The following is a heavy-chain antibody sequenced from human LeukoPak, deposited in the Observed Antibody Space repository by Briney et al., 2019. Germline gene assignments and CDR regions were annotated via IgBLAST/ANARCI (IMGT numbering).Heavy chain of an antibody. Sequence: GASVKVSCKASGYTFTSYDINWVRQATGQGLEWMGWMNPNSGNTGYAQKSQGRVTMTRNTSISTAYMELSSLRSEDTAVYYCAREILREGWFDPWGQGTLVTVSS. CDR2: MNPNSGNT. J-gene: IGHJ5*02. CDR1: GYTFTSYD. CDR3: AREILREGWFDP. V-gene: IGHV1-8*01.